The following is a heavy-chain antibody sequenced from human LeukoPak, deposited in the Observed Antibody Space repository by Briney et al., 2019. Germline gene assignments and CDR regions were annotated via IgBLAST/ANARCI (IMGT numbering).Heavy chain of an antibody. CDR3: ARATYRGTSYFDS. CDR2: ISYDGNNK. Sequence: TGGSLRLSFAASGFTFSNYVMHWVRQAPGKGLEWMAVISYDGNNKYYADSVKGRFTISRDNSKNTQYLQMNSLRRDDTALYYCARATYRGTSYFDSWGQGTLVTVSS. V-gene: IGHV3-30*04. CDR1: GFTFSNYV. D-gene: IGHD1-26*01. J-gene: IGHJ4*02.